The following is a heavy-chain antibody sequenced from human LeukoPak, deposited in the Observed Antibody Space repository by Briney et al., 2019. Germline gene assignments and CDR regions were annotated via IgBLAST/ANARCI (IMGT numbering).Heavy chain of an antibody. V-gene: IGHV4-30-4*01. D-gene: IGHD2-2*01. CDR3: ARAEARLYCSSTSCPNWFDP. CDR2: IYYSGST. CDR1: GGSISSGDYY. J-gene: IGHJ5*02. Sequence: SETLSLTCTVSGGSISSGDYYWSWIRQPPGKGLEWIGYIYYSGSTYYNPSLKSRVTISVDTSKNQFSLKLSSVTVADTAVYYCARAEARLYCSSTSCPNWFDPWGQGTLVTVSS.